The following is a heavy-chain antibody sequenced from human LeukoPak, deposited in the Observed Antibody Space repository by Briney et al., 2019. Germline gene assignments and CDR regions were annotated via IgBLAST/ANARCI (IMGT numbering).Heavy chain of an antibody. CDR1: GFTFSSYS. V-gene: IGHV3-21*01. CDR3: ASIAAAGRSYDY. Sequence: PGGSLRLSCAASGFTFSSYSMNWVRQAPGKGLEWVSSISSSSSYIYYADSVKGRFTISRDNAKNSLYLQMHSLRAEDTAVYYCASIAAAGRSYDYWGQGTLVTVSS. CDR2: ISSSSSYI. D-gene: IGHD6-13*01. J-gene: IGHJ4*02.